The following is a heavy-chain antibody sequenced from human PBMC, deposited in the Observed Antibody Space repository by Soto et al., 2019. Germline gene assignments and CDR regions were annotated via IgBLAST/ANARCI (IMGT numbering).Heavy chain of an antibody. CDR2: ISPDGNDK. J-gene: IGHJ4*02. CDR1: GLSFRIYG. Sequence: QEQMVESGGGVVQPGQALRISCAASGLSFRIYGMHWVRQAPGKGLEWVATISPDGNDKYYEDSVKGRFTISRDNSQNTLFLHMNSLRAEDTAVYYCATSYGRYPAFAYWGQGALVTVSS. D-gene: IGHD6-19*01. V-gene: IGHV3-30*03. CDR3: ATSYGRYPAFAY.